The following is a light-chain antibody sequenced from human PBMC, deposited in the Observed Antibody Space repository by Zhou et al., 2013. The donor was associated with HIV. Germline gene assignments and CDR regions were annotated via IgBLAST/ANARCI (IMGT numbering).Light chain of an antibody. CDR1: QGISDW. CDR2: AAS. Sequence: DIQVAQSPSSVSASAGDRVTITCRASQGISDWLAWYQQKPGKAPKLLIYAASTLQSGVPSRFSGSGSGTDFTLTISSLQPEDVATYYCQQANSVPWTFGQGTKVQIK. CDR3: QQANSVPWT. J-gene: IGKJ1*01. V-gene: IGKV1-12*01.